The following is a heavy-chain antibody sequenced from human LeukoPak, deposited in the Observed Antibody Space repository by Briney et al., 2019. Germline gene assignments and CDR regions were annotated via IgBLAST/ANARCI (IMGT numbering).Heavy chain of an antibody. V-gene: IGHV1-18*01. Sequence: GASVKVSCRASGFVFTSYGFMWVRQAPGQGLEWMGWISANDGKTHYSERHQGRVTMTTDTVTSTAYMELRSLRSDDTAVYYCAGESHVERDDYWGQGTRVTVSS. J-gene: IGHJ4*02. CDR2: ISANDGKT. CDR1: GFVFTSYG. D-gene: IGHD1-1*01. CDR3: AGESHVERDDY.